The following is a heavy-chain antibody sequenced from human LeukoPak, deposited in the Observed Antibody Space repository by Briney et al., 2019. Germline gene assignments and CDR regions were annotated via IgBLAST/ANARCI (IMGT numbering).Heavy chain of an antibody. J-gene: IGHJ6*02. CDR1: GGSISSGSYY. V-gene: IGHV4-61*02. CDR3: ARSDIVVVPAAIPPHYYCYGMDV. D-gene: IGHD2-2*01. CDR2: IYTSGST. Sequence: SETLSLTCTVSGGSISSGSYYWSWIRQPAGKGLEWIGRIYTSGSTNYNPSLKSRVTLSVDTSKNQFSLKLSSVTAADTAVYYCARSDIVVVPAAIPPHYYCYGMDVWGQGTTVTVSS.